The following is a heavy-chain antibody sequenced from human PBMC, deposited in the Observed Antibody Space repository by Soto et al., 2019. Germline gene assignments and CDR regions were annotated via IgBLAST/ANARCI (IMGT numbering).Heavy chain of an antibody. J-gene: IGHJ6*02. Sequence: GGSLRLSCAASGFTFSSYAMHWVRQAPGKGLEWVAVISYDGSNKYYADSVKGRFTISRDNSKNTLYLQMNSLRAEDTAVYYCARHWWRYCTNGVCSSYYYYGMDVWGQGTTVTVSS. CDR1: GFTFSSYA. CDR3: ARHWWRYCTNGVCSSYYYYGMDV. V-gene: IGHV3-30-3*01. D-gene: IGHD2-8*01. CDR2: ISYDGSNK.